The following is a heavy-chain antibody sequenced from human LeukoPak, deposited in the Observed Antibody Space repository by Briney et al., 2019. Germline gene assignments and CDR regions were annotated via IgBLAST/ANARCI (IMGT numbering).Heavy chain of an antibody. J-gene: IGHJ6*03. D-gene: IGHD5-18*01. CDR1: GGSFSGYY. CDR3: ARVRHSGYSYVLGYYYYMDV. Sequence: SETLSLTCAVYGGSFSGYYWSWIRQPPGKGLEWIGEINHSGSTNYNPSLKSRVTISVDTSKNQFSLKLSSVTAADTAVYYCARVRHSGYSYVLGYYYYMDVWGKGTTVTVSS. V-gene: IGHV4-34*01. CDR2: INHSGST.